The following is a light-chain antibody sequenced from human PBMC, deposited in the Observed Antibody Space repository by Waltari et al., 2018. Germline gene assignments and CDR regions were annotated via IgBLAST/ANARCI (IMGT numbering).Light chain of an antibody. V-gene: IGKV3-15*01. CDR1: KSVGNN. Sequence: ETIMTQSPATLSVSPGETATLSCRASKSVGNNIAWFQQTPGQAPRLLIYVTSSRSTNIPGRFSGAWSGTDFTLTISGLQSEDFAVYYCQQYNEWPYTFGQGT. CDR2: VTS. J-gene: IGKJ2*01. CDR3: QQYNEWPYT.